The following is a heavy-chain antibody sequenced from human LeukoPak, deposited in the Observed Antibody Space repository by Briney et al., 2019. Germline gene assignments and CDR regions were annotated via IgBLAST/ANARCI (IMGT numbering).Heavy chain of an antibody. CDR3: ARHYPGGDYFIDY. V-gene: IGHV5-51*01. CDR2: IYPDDSET. D-gene: IGHD4-17*01. J-gene: IGHJ4*02. CDR1: GYSFTSYW. Sequence: PRESLKISCKGSGYSFTSYWIGWVRQMPGKGLEWVGIIYPDDSETRYSPSFQDQVTISADKSISTAYLQWSSLKASDTAMYYCARHYPGGDYFIDYWGQGTLVTVSS.